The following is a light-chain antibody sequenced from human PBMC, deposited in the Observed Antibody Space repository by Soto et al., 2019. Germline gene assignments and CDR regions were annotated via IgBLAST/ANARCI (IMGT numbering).Light chain of an antibody. J-gene: IGLJ2*01. V-gene: IGLV2-8*01. CDR2: EVS. CDR3: SSYAGSSHLV. Sequence: QSVLTQPPSASGSPGQSVTISCTGTSSDVGGDNSLSWYQQHPGQAPKLMIYEVSKRPSGVPDRLSGSKSGNTSSLTVSGVQAEDEDDYYCSSYAGSSHLVLGGGTKLPVL. CDR1: SSDVGGDNS.